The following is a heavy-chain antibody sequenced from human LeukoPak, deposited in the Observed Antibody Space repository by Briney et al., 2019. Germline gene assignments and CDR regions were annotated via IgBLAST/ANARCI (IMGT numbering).Heavy chain of an antibody. CDR2: IYYSGST. CDR1: GGSISSGDYY. Sequence: SQTLSLTCTVSGGSISSGDYYWSWIRQPPGKGLEWIGYIYYSGSTNYNPSLKSRVTISVDTSKNQFSLKLSSVTAADTAVYYCARGRYCSSTSCYDYWGQGTLVTVSS. V-gene: IGHV4-61*08. D-gene: IGHD2-2*01. CDR3: ARGRYCSSTSCYDY. J-gene: IGHJ4*02.